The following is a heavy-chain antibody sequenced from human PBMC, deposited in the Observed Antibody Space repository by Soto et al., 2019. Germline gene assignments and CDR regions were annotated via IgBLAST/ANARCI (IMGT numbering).Heavy chain of an antibody. CDR3: ARAVSSSWGFDY. D-gene: IGHD6-13*01. Sequence: QVQLVESGGGVVQPGRSLRLSCVASGFTFSSYAMHWVRQAPGKGLEWVAVISYDGSNKNYADPVKGRFTISRDNSKNTLYLQMNSLRTEDTSVYYCARAVSSSWGFDYWGQGTLVTVSS. CDR2: ISYDGSNK. CDR1: GFTFSSYA. J-gene: IGHJ4*02. V-gene: IGHV3-30-3*01.